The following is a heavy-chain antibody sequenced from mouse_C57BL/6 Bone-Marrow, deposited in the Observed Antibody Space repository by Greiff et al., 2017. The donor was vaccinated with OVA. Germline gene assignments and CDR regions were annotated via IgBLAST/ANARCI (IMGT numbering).Heavy chain of an antibody. D-gene: IGHD2-3*01. J-gene: IGHJ4*01. CDR3: ARSRWLLPYYYAMDY. V-gene: IGHV1-53*01. Sequence: QVQLKQPGTELVKPGASVKLSCKASGYTFTSYWMHWVKQRPGQGLEWIGNINPSNGGTNYNEKFKSKATLTVDKSSSTAYMQLSSLTSEDSAVYYCARSRWLLPYYYAMDYWGQGTSVTVSS. CDR1: GYTFTSYW. CDR2: INPSNGGT.